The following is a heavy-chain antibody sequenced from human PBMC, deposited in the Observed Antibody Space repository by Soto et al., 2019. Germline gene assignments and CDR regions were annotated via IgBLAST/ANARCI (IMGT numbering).Heavy chain of an antibody. CDR3: ARDWGNCSSTSCYRRAYYGMDA. Sequence: ASVKVSCKASGYTFTGYYMHWVRQAPGQGLEWMGWINPNSGGTNYAQKFQGWVTMTRDTSISTAYMELSRLRSDDTAAYYCARDWGNCSSTSCYRRAYYGMDAWGQGTTVTVSS. J-gene: IGHJ6*02. D-gene: IGHD2-2*01. CDR1: GYTFTGYY. CDR2: INPNSGGT. V-gene: IGHV1-2*04.